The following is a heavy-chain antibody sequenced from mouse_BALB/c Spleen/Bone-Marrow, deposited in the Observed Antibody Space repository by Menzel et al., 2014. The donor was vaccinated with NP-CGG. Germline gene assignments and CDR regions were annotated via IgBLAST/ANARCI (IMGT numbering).Heavy chain of an antibody. CDR1: GYAFSSYW. CDR2: IYPGDGDT. CDR3: ARRVYGNYRYFDV. D-gene: IGHD2-1*01. J-gene: IGHJ1*01. Sequence: QVQLKESGAGLVRPGSSVKISCKASGYAFSSYWMNWVKQRPGQGLEWIGQIYPGDGDTNYNGKFKGKATLTADKSSSTAYMQLSSLTSEDSAVYFCARRVYGNYRYFDVWGAGTTVTVSS. V-gene: IGHV1-80*01.